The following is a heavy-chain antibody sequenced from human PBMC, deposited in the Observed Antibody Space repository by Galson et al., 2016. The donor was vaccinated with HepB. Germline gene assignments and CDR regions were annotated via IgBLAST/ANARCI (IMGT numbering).Heavy chain of an antibody. CDR3: GKDWGSLWESSGKGMDV. D-gene: IGHD3-10*01. J-gene: IGHJ6*02. Sequence: SLRLSCAASGLTFDDYTMHWVRQAPGKGLAWVALISWDGRSPYYPDSVRGPFPLSRDKRQNILYLQMNSLTTVDTALYYCGKDWGSLWESSGKGMDVWGQGTTVIVSS. V-gene: IGHV3-43*01. CDR1: GLTFDDYT. CDR2: ISWDGRSP.